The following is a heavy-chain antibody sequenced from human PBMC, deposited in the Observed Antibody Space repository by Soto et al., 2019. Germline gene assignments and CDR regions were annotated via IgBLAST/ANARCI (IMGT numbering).Heavy chain of an antibody. D-gene: IGHD5-18*01. CDR2: ISGSGGST. V-gene: IGHV3-23*01. CDR1: GFTFDDYA. Sequence: PWGSLIVSCAASGFTFDDYAMPWVRQAPGKGLEWVSGISGSGGSTYYADSVKGRFTISRDNSKNTLYLQMNSLRAEDTAVYYCAKGLHSYGYGYFDYWGQGTLVTVSS. J-gene: IGHJ4*02. CDR3: AKGLHSYGYGYFDY.